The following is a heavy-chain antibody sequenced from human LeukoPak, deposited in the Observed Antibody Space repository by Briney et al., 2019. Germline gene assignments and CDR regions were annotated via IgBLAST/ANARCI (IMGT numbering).Heavy chain of an antibody. Sequence: GGSLRLSCAASGFTFSNYGMHWVRQAPDKGLEWVVFLQNHGGDIHYAESVEGRFTISRDNSKNTLYLQMNSLRTEDTAVYYCAKDRGIAVTGSGSWFDPWGQGTLVTVSS. D-gene: IGHD6-19*01. J-gene: IGHJ5*02. V-gene: IGHV3-30*02. CDR3: AKDRGIAVTGSGSWFDP. CDR1: GFTFSNYG. CDR2: LQNHGGDI.